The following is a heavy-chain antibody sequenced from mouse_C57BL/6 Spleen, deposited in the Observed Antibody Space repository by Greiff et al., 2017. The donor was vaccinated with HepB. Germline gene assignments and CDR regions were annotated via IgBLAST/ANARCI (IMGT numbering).Heavy chain of an antibody. V-gene: IGHV1-20*01. CDR3: ARRGFIPDYAMDY. Sequence: EVQLVESGPELVKPGDSVKISCKASGYSFTGYFMNWVMQSHGKSLEWIGRINPYNGDTFYNQKFKGKATLTVDKSSSTAHMELRSLTSEDSAVYYCARRGFIPDYAMDYWGQGTSVTVSS. CDR2: INPYNGDT. J-gene: IGHJ4*01. CDR1: GYSFTGYF. D-gene: IGHD1-1*01.